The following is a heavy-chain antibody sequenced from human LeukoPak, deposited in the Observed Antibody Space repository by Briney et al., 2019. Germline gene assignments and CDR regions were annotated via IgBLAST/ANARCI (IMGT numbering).Heavy chain of an antibody. V-gene: IGHV3-21*01. CDR3: AKDLITMVRGVIYYYHGMDG. CDR1: GFTFSSYS. D-gene: IGHD3-10*01. CDR2: ISSSSSYI. J-gene: IGHJ6*02. Sequence: PGGSLRLSCAASGFTFSSYSMNWVRQAPGKGLEWVSSISSSSSYIYYADSVKGRFTISRDNAKNSLYLQMNSLRAEDTAVYLWAKDLITMVRGVIYYYHGMDGWGQGTTVTVSS.